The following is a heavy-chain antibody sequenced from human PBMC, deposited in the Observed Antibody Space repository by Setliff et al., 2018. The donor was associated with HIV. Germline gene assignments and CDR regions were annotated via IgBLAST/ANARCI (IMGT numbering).Heavy chain of an antibody. CDR3: ARQDDGDHGAPKWFDP. CDR1: GGSFSGYY. CDR2: VYFNGVT. J-gene: IGHJ5*02. D-gene: IGHD4-17*01. V-gene: IGHV4-59*08. Sequence: SETLSLTCTVSGGSFSGYYWSWIRQPPGKRLEWIGSVYFNGVTDYNASLKSRVTMSRDTSKNQFSLKLNSVSAADTAIYYCARQDDGDHGAPKWFDPWGQGTLVTVSS.